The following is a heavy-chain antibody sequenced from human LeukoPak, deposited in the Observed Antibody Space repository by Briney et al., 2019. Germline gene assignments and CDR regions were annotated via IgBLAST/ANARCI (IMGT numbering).Heavy chain of an antibody. CDR1: GFTFSSYE. J-gene: IGHJ4*02. Sequence: GGSLGLSCAASGFTFSSYEMNWVRQAPGKGLEWVSYISSSGSTIYYADSVKGRFTISRDNAKNSLYLQLNSLRAEDTAVYYCVRGSGLYSYGSVYWGQGTLVTVSS. V-gene: IGHV3-48*03. D-gene: IGHD5-18*01. CDR2: ISSSGSTI. CDR3: VRGSGLYSYGSVY.